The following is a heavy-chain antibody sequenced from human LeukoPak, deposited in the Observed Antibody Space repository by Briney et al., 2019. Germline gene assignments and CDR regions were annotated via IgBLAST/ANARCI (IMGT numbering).Heavy chain of an antibody. CDR3: ARPYCGTNACPFDH. J-gene: IGHJ4*02. V-gene: IGHV4-59*08. Sequence: SETLSLTCTVSGGSISTYYWSWIRQPPGKGLKCLGFIFHTGTTNYNPSLKSRVTISVDTSKNQFSLKLSSVTAADTAIYYCARPYCGTNACPFDHWGQGNLVTVSS. CDR2: IFHTGTT. D-gene: IGHD2-21*01. CDR1: GGSISTYY.